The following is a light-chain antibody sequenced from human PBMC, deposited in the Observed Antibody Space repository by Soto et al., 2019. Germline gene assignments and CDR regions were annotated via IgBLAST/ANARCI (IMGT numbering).Light chain of an antibody. CDR3: QQYNSYSYP. J-gene: IGKJ2*01. CDR2: KAS. Sequence: DIQMTQSPSTLSASAGDRVTITCRASHTINSWLALYQHKPGKAPKLLIYKASSLESGVPQRFIGSGSGTDFTLTISSLLPDDFASYYCQQYNSYSYPFGQGTKLEIK. V-gene: IGKV1-5*03. CDR1: HTINSW.